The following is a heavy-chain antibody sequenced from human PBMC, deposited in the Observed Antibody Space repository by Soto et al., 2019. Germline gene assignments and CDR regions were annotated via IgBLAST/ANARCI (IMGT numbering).Heavy chain of an antibody. CDR2: IYYSGST. V-gene: IGHV4-59*01. Sequence: PSETLSLTCTVSGGSISSYYWSWIRQPPGKGLEWIGYIYYSGSTNYNPSLKSRVTISVDTSKNQFSLKLSSVTAADTAVYYCARVTGVVPAAIFDPWGQGTLVTVSS. D-gene: IGHD2-2*01. CDR1: GGSISSYY. CDR3: ARVTGVVPAAIFDP. J-gene: IGHJ5*02.